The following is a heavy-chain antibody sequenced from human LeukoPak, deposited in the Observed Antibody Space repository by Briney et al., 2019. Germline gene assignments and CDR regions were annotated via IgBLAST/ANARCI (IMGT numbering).Heavy chain of an antibody. CDR3: ARLGGNFAY. CDR2: IFYSGST. D-gene: IGHD1-26*01. Sequence: SETLSLTCTVSGGSISSGSYYWSWIRQHPAKGLEWIGYIFYSGSTNYNPSLKSRVTTSVDTSKNQFSLKLSSVTAADTAVYYCARLGGNFAYWGQGTLVTVSS. V-gene: IGHV4-31*03. CDR1: GGSISSGSYY. J-gene: IGHJ4*02.